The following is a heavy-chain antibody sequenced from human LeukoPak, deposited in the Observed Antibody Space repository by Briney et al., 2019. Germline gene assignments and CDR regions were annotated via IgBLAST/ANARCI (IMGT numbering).Heavy chain of an antibody. J-gene: IGHJ4*02. CDR1: GGSISSGGYS. CDR3: ARGYYYDSGGYQPLFDY. D-gene: IGHD3-22*01. CDR2: IYHSGST. V-gene: IGHV4-30-2*01. Sequence: SQTLSLTCAVSGGSISSGGYSWSWIRQPPGKGLEWIGYIYHSGSTYYNPSLKSRVTISVDRSKNQFSLKLSSVTAADTAVYYCARGYYYDSGGYQPLFDYWGQGTLVTVSS.